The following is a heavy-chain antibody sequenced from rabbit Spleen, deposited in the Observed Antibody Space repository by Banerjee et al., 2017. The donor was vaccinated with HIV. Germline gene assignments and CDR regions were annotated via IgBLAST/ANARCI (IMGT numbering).Heavy chain of an antibody. CDR1: GFSFNSGYD. D-gene: IGHD2-1*01. Sequence: QSLEESGGGLVKPGASLTLTCKASGFSFNSGYDMCWVRQAPGKGLQWIACINTYTGKAVYATWANGRFTISRTSSTTVTLQMTSLTAADTATYFCARDLPSVIGWNLDLWGQGTLVTVS. CDR3: ARDLPSVIGWNLDL. V-gene: IGHV1S40*01. CDR2: INTYTGKA. J-gene: IGHJ3*01.